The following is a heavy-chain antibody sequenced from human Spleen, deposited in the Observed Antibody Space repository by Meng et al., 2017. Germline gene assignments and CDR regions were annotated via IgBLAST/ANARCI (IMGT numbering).Heavy chain of an antibody. CDR3: ARSPQTLPDTGYSSGWYTY. D-gene: IGHD6-19*01. V-gene: IGHV1-18*01. CDR1: GYSFSSYG. CDR2: ISTYNGNR. J-gene: IGHJ4*02. Sequence: ASVKVSCKASGYSFSSYGISWVRQAPGQGLEWMGWISTYNGNRNYAQRLQGRVTMTTDTSTSTAYMELSRLRSDDTAVYYCARSPQTLPDTGYSSGWYTYWGQGTLVTVSS.